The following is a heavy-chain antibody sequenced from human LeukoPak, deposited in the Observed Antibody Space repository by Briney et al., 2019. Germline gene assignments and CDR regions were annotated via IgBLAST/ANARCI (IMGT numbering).Heavy chain of an antibody. CDR1: GYIFTNYD. D-gene: IGHD1-1*01. J-gene: IGHJ4*02. CDR3: TRATGGLSDY. V-gene: IGHV1-18*04. CDR2: IRPNNGDT. Sequence: ASVKLSCKTSGYIFTNYDINWVRQAPGQGLEWMGWIRPNNGDTKYAQKFQDRVTMSTDTTTSTTYMELRSLRSDDTAVYYCTRATGGLSDYWGQGNLVTVSS.